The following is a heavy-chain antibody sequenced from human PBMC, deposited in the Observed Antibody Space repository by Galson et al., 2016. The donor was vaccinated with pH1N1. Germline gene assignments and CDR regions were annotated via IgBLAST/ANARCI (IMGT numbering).Heavy chain of an antibody. V-gene: IGHV4-39*07. D-gene: IGHD6-19*01. CDR2: FHHTDGT. Sequence: ETLSLTCTVSGGSISSDTYYWGWIRQPPGKGLEWIGSFHHTDGTSYNPSLKSRVTISEDTSKSQISLTLSSVSAADTAMYYCARSAQCLLYSRFDPWGQGILVTVSS. J-gene: IGHJ5*02. CDR3: ARSAQCLLYSRFDP. CDR1: GGSISSDTYY.